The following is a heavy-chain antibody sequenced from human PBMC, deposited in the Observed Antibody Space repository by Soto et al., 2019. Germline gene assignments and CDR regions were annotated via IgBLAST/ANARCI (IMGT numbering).Heavy chain of an antibody. V-gene: IGHV4-34*01. D-gene: IGHD1-7*01. Sequence: WIRKPPGKGLEWIGEINHSVSTNYNPSLKSRVTISVDTSKNQFSLKLSSVTAADTALYDGATFLGTTGPDVWG. CDR2: INHSVST. CDR3: ATFLGTTGPDV. J-gene: IGHJ6*02.